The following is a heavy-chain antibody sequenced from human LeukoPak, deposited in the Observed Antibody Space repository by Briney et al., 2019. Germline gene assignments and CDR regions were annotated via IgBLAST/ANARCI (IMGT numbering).Heavy chain of an antibody. CDR1: GFTFTSCW. V-gene: IGHV3-7*01. CDR2: IKEDGTEE. Sequence: GGSLRLSCAASGFTFTSCWMTSVRQAPGKGLEWVAHIKEDGTEEYYVDSVRGRFTMSRDNAKNLLFLQMNGLRAEDTAVYYCARDTLNGPFVISLDYWGQGALVTVSS. J-gene: IGHJ4*02. D-gene: IGHD3-9*01. CDR3: ARDTLNGPFVISLDY.